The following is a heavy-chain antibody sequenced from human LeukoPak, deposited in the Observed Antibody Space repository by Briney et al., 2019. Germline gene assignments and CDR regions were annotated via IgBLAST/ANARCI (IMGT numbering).Heavy chain of an antibody. Sequence: GGSLRLSCAASGFTFSSYWMSWVRQGPGKGREWVANIKQDGSEKYYVDSVKGRFSISRDNAKNSLYLQMNSLRAEDTAVYYCARGPLDYDYVWGSYGYWGQGTLVTVSS. V-gene: IGHV3-7*01. D-gene: IGHD3-16*01. CDR3: ARGPLDYDYVWGSYGY. CDR1: GFTFSSYW. CDR2: IKQDGSEK. J-gene: IGHJ4*02.